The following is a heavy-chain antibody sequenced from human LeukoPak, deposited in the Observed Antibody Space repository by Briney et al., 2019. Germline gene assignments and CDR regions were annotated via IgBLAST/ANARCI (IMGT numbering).Heavy chain of an antibody. J-gene: IGHJ5*02. Sequence: GGSLRLSCTVSGFTFSSYAMSWVRKAPGKGLEWVSAISGNGGSTYYADSVKGRFTISRDNSKNTLYLQMNSLRAEDTAVYYCAIQGSHWFDPWGQGTLVTVSS. CDR1: GFTFSSYA. CDR3: AIQGSHWFDP. V-gene: IGHV3-23*01. CDR2: ISGNGGST.